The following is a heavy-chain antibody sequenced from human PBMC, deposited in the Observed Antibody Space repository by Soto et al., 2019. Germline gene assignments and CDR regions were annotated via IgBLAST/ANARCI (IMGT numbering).Heavy chain of an antibody. J-gene: IGHJ4*01. V-gene: IGHV3-7*04. CDR3: ASDWLAGEPHRRWNE. Sequence: PGGSLRLSCTGSGFTFGNYWMSWVRQAPGKGLEWVANIKPDGSDKYYEESVKGRFTISRDNAKNSLHLQMNSLSAEDTAVYFCASDWLAGEPHRRWNEWGQGTLVTVSS. CDR2: IKPDGSDK. CDR1: GFTFGNYW. D-gene: IGHD1-1*01.